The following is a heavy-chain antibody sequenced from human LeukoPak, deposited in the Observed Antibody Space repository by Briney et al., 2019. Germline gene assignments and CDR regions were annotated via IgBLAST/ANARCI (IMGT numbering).Heavy chain of an antibody. V-gene: IGHV4-59*08. Sequence: SETLSLTCTVSGGSISSYYWSWIRQPPGKGLEWIGYIYYSGSTNYNPSLKSRVTISVDTSKNQFSPKLSSVTAADTAVYYCXXTGKRQPFDYWGQGTLVTVSS. D-gene: IGHD3-10*01. CDR3: XXTGKRQPFDY. J-gene: IGHJ4*02. CDR1: GGSISSYY. CDR2: IYYSGST.